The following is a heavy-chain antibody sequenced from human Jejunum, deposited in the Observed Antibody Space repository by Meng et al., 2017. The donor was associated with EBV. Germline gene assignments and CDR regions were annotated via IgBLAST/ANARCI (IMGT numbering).Heavy chain of an antibody. V-gene: IGHV7-4-1*02. CDR2: INTKTGNP. Sequence: QVQLVQTESELEKSGASVKVACKASGYTFTNYSMNWVRQAPGQGLEWMGGINTKTGNPTYSQAFTGRFVMSLDTTVSTAYLKISSLKAVDTAVYYCAVFYGGFGNPSDPWGQGTLVTVSS. CDR3: AVFYGGFGNPSDP. CDR1: GYTFTNYS. D-gene: IGHD4-23*01. J-gene: IGHJ5*02.